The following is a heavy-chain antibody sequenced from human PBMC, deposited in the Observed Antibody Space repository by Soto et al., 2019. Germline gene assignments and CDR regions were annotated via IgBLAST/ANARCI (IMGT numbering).Heavy chain of an antibody. CDR1: GCTFSYFA. V-gene: IGHV1-69*06. D-gene: IGHD5-12*01. J-gene: IGHJ6*02. CDR3: ATPPRHRYSSYYGMDV. Sequence: SVKVSCKASGCTFSYFAISWVRQAPGQGLEWMGGIIPIFRTTNYAQKFQGRVTITADTSTSTAYMELSSLRSEDTAVYYCATPPRHRYSSYYGMDVWGQGTTVTVSS. CDR2: IIPIFRTT.